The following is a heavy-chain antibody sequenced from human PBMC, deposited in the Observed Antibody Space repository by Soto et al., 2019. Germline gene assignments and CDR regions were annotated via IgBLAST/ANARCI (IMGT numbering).Heavy chain of an antibody. Sequence: EVQLVESGGGLVQPGGSLRLSCADSGFSFSSYWMHWVRQGPGKGLVWVSRINTDGSSTNYAESVKGRFTISTDNAKNTVYLQMNSLRAEDTAVYYCARSPGGYYIDWGQGTMVTVSS. CDR1: GFSFSSYW. CDR3: ARSPGGYYID. V-gene: IGHV3-74*01. J-gene: IGHJ3*01. CDR2: INTDGSST. D-gene: IGHD3-9*01.